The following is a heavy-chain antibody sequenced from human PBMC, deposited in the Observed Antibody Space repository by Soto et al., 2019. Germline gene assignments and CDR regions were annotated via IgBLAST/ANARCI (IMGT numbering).Heavy chain of an antibody. J-gene: IGHJ6*02. Sequence: GGSLRLSCAASGFTFSNYGMHWVRQAPGKGLEWVAIIWYDWSNDYYVDSVKGRFTISRDNSKNTLSLQMNSLRAEDTAVYYCARDRWEFQLFYYGLDVWGQGTTVTVSS. CDR1: GFTFSNYG. V-gene: IGHV3-33*01. CDR2: IWYDWSND. D-gene: IGHD1-26*01. CDR3: ARDRWEFQLFYYGLDV.